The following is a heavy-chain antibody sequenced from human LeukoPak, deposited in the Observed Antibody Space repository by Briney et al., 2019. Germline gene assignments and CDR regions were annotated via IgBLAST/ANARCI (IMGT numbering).Heavy chain of an antibody. CDR1: GYTFTNYA. CDR3: ARVSSGWYSDFDY. Sequence: ASVKVSCKASGYTFTNYAISWVRQAPGQGLEWVGWISAYKGNTNYAQKLQGRVTMTTDTSTSTAYMELRSLRSDDTAVYYCARVSSGWYSDFDYWGQGTLVTVSS. V-gene: IGHV1-18*01. J-gene: IGHJ4*02. CDR2: ISAYKGNT. D-gene: IGHD6-19*01.